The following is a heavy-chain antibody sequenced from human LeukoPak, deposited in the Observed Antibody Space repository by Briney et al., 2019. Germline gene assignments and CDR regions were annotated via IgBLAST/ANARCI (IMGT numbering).Heavy chain of an antibody. Sequence: SETLPLTCTVSGGSISSYYWGWIRQPPGKGLEWIGYIYYSGSANYNPSLKSRVTISVDTSKNQFSLKLSSVTAADTAVYYCARLLHYYDSSGYFIVWGQGTLVTVSS. D-gene: IGHD3-22*01. CDR2: IYYSGSA. CDR1: GGSISSYY. J-gene: IGHJ4*02. CDR3: ARLLHYYDSSGYFIV. V-gene: IGHV4-59*08.